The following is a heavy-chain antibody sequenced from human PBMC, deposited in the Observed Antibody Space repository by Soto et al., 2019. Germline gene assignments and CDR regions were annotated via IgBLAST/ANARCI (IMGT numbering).Heavy chain of an antibody. J-gene: IGHJ6*03. D-gene: IGHD6-13*01. CDR3: AREVAAAGTYYYYMYV. V-gene: IGHV3-33*01. CDR1: GFTFSSYG. CDR2: IWYDGSNK. Sequence: GGSLRLSCAASGFTFSSYGMHWVRQAPGKGLEWVAVIWYDGSNKYYADSVKGRFTISRDNSKNTLYLQMNSLRAEDTAVYYCAREVAAAGTYYYYMYVWGKGTTVTVSS.